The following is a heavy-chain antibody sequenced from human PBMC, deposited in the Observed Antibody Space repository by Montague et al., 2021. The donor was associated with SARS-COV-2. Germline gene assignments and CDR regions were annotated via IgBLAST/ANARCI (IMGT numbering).Heavy chain of an antibody. CDR3: ARLRYYGGNSGFQGLVDY. D-gene: IGHD4-23*01. V-gene: IGHV4-39*01. CDR2: VYYGTT. Sequence: SETLSLTCTVSGDSLHRSAYYWGWFRRPPGKGLEWVASVYYGTTTYNRSLKSGVIISVDTSTNQFPLELYSMTAADTAVYYCARLRYYGGNSGFQGLVDYWGQGALVTVSS. J-gene: IGHJ4*02. CDR1: GDSLHRSAYY.